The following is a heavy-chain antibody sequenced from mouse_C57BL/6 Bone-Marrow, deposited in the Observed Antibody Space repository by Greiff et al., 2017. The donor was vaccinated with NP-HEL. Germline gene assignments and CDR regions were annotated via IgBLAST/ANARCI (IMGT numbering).Heavy chain of an antibody. J-gene: IGHJ3*01. Sequence: VKLQESGAELVKPGASVKLSCKASGYTFTEYTIHWVQQRSGQGLEWIGWFYPGSGSIKYNEKFKDKATLTADKSSSTVYMELSRLTSEDSAVYFGARHEGRLSWFAYWGQGTLVTVSA. CDR3: ARHEGRLSWFAY. D-gene: IGHD3-2*02. V-gene: IGHV1-62-2*01. CDR1: GYTFTEYT. CDR2: FYPGSGSI.